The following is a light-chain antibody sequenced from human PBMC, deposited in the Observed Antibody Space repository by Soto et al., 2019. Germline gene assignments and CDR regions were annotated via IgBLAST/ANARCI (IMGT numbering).Light chain of an antibody. Sequence: EIVMTQSPVTLSVSPGERATLSCRASQSVSSNLAWYQQKPGPAPRLLIYGASTRATGIPARFSGSGSGTEFTLTISSLQSEYFAVYYCQQYNNWPYTFGQGTKLEIK. CDR2: GAS. CDR1: QSVSSN. CDR3: QQYNNWPYT. J-gene: IGKJ2*01. V-gene: IGKV3-15*01.